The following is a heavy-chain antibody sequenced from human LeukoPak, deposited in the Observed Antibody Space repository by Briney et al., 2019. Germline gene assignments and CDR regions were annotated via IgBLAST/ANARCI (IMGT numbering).Heavy chain of an antibody. D-gene: IGHD6-13*01. CDR3: AREPGIAAAGDTIRFDY. J-gene: IGHJ4*02. CDR1: GFTFSSYA. CDR2: ISYDGSNK. Sequence: GGSLRLSCAASGFTFSSYAMHWVRQAPGKGLERVAVISYDGSNKYYADSVKGRFTISRDNSKNTLYLQMNSLRAEDTAVYYCAREPGIAAAGDTIRFDYWGQGTLVTVSS. V-gene: IGHV3-30-3*01.